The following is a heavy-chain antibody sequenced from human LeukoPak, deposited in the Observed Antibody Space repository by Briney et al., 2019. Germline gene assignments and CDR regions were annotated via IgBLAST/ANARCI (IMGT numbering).Heavy chain of an antibody. CDR1: GFTVRSNY. CDR2: ILSDHTT. CDR3: ARGLLESQFDH. J-gene: IGHJ4*02. Sequence: GGSLRLSCAASGFTVRSNYMSWVRQAPGKGLEWVSIILSDHTTHYADSVKGRFTFSGDDSKNSLHLQMNRLRVEDTAVYYCARGLLESQFDHWGQGTLVTVSS. V-gene: IGHV3-53*01. D-gene: IGHD3-10*01.